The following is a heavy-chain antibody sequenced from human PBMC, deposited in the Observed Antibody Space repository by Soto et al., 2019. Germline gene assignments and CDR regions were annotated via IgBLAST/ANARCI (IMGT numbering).Heavy chain of an antibody. V-gene: IGHV3-30-3*01. CDR1: GFTFSSYA. J-gene: IGHJ5*02. CDR2: ISYDGSNK. Sequence: SLRLSCAASGFTFSSYAMHWVRQAPGKGLEWVAVISYDGSNKYYADSVKGRFTISRDNSKNTLYLQMNSLRAEDTAVYYCARGWNWFDPWRQGTLVTVSS. CDR3: ARGWNWFDP.